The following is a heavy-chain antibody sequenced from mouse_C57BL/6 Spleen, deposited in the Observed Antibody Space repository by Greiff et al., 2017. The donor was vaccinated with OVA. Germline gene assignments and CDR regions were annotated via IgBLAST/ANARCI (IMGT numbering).Heavy chain of an antibody. Sequence: QVQLQQSGPELVKPGASVKISCKASGYAFSSSWMNWVKQRPGKGLEWIGRIYPGDGDTNYTGKFKGKATLTADKSSSTAYMQLSSLTSEDSAVYCCARWGDEGAFDNWGQGTTLTVSS. J-gene: IGHJ2*01. D-gene: IGHD3-1*01. V-gene: IGHV1-82*01. CDR3: ARWGDEGAFDN. CDR2: IYPGDGDT. CDR1: GYAFSSSW.